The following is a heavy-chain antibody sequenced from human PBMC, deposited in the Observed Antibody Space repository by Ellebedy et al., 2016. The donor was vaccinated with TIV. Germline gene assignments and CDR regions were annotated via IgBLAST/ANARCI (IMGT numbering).Heavy chain of an antibody. CDR3: ARDHYYGMDV. J-gene: IGHJ6*02. Sequence: GGSLRLXXKGSGYSFTSHWIGWVRQMPGKGLEWMGIIYPGDSDTRYSPSFQGQVTISADKSISTAYLQWSSLKASDTAMYYCARDHYYGMDVWGQGTTVTVS. CDR2: IYPGDSDT. CDR1: GYSFTSHW. V-gene: IGHV5-51*01.